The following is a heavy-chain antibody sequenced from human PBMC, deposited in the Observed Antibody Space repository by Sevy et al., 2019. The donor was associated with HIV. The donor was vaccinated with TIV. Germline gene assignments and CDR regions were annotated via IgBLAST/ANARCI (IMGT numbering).Heavy chain of an antibody. CDR3: AREGGLAYCGGDCYPDAFDI. J-gene: IGHJ3*02. Sequence: GGSLRLSCAASGFTFSDHYMDWVRQAPGKGLEWVGRTRNKANSYTTEYAASVKGRFTISRDDSKNSLYLKMNSLKTEDTAVYYCAREGGLAYCGGDCYPDAFDIWGQGTMVTVSS. V-gene: IGHV3-72*01. CDR2: TRNKANSYTT. D-gene: IGHD2-21*01. CDR1: GFTFSDHY.